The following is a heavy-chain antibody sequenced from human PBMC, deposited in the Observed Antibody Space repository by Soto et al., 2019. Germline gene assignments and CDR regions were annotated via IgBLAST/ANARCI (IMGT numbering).Heavy chain of an antibody. V-gene: IGHV4-59*08. CDR1: GGFISRYY. CDR3: ARRWGDYFDY. CDR2: IYYSGST. D-gene: IGHD3-16*01. Sequence: SETRSLTYTGSGGFISRYYWSWIRQPPGKGLEWSGYIYYSGSTNYNPSLKSRVTISVDTSKNQFSLKLSSVTAADTAVYYCARRWGDYFDYWGQGTLVTVS. J-gene: IGHJ4*02.